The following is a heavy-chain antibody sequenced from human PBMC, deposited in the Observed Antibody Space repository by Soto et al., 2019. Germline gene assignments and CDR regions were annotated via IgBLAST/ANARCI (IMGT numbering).Heavy chain of an antibody. V-gene: IGHV4-34*01. J-gene: IGHJ4*02. CDR2: IYHSGST. D-gene: IGHD6-6*01. CDR1: GGSFSGYY. Sequence: SETLSLTCAVYGGSFSGYYWSWIRQPPGKGLEWIGEIYHSGSTNYNPSLKSRATISVDKSKNQFSLKLSSVTAADTAVYYCAREATIAARLDSWGQGTLVTVSS. CDR3: AREATIAARLDS.